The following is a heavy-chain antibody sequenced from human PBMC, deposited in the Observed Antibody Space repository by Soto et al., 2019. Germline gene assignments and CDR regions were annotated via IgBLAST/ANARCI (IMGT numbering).Heavy chain of an antibody. CDR3: AKELGPYSGSYHYYFDY. J-gene: IGHJ4*02. V-gene: IGHV3-30*18. CDR2: ISYDGSNK. CDR1: GFTFSSYG. D-gene: IGHD1-26*01. Sequence: QVQLVESGGGVVQPGRSLRLSCAASGFTFSSYGMHWVRQAPGKGLEWVAVISYDGSNKYYADSVKGRFTISRDNSKNTLYLQMNSLRAEDTAVYYCAKELGPYSGSYHYYFDYWGQGTLVTVSS.